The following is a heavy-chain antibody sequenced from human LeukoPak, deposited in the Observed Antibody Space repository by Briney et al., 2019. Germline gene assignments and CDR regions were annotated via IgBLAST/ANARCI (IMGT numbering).Heavy chain of an antibody. Sequence: PSQTLSLTCTVSGGSINSGGYYWSWIRQPPGKGLEWIGYIYYSGSTYYNPSLKNRVSISVDTSKNQFSLKLTSVTAADTAVYYCARDLYGSGRTLDYWGQGTLVTVSS. V-gene: IGHV4-31*03. CDR1: GGSINSGGYY. J-gene: IGHJ4*02. D-gene: IGHD3-10*01. CDR3: ARDLYGSGRTLDY. CDR2: IYYSGST.